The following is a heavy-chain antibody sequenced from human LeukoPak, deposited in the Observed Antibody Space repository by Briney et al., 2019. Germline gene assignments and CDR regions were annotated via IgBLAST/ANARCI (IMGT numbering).Heavy chain of an antibody. Sequence: ASVKVSCKASGYTFTSYYMHWVRQAPGQGLEWMGIINPSGGSTSYAQKFQGRVTMTRDTSTSTVCMELSSLRSGDTAVYYCARDLAGSYYRAAYNWFDPWGQGTLVTVSS. V-gene: IGHV1-46*01. J-gene: IGHJ5*02. CDR2: INPSGGST. CDR1: GYTFTSYY. D-gene: IGHD3-10*01. CDR3: ARDLAGSYYRAAYNWFDP.